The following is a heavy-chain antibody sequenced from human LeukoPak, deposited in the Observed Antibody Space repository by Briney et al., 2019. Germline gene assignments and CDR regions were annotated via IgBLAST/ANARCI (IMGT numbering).Heavy chain of an antibody. CDR1: GFTFSDYY. D-gene: IGHD3-22*01. V-gene: IGHV3-11*01. J-gene: IGHJ4*02. Sequence: PGGSLRLSCAASGFTFSDYYMSWIRQAPGKGLEWVSYISSSGSTIYYADSVKGRFTISRDNAKNSLYLQMNSLRAEDTAVYYCARFSWSWYYDSSGVFDYWGQGTLVTVSS. CDR2: ISSSGSTI. CDR3: ARFSWSWYYDSSGVFDY.